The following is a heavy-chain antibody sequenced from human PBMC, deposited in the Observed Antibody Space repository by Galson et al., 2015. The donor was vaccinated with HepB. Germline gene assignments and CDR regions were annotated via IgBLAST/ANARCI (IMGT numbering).Heavy chain of an antibody. CDR2: IYGNDDK. CDR3: AHSASSGYPNAFDI. CDR1: GFSLSTSGVG. J-gene: IGHJ3*02. V-gene: IGHV2-5*01. Sequence: PALVKPTQTLTLTCTFSGFSLSTSGVGVGRIRQPPGKALEWLALIYGNDDKRYSPSLKSRLTITKDTSKNQVVLTMTNMDPVDTATYYCAHSASSGYPNAFDIRGQGTMVTVSS. D-gene: IGHD5-12*01.